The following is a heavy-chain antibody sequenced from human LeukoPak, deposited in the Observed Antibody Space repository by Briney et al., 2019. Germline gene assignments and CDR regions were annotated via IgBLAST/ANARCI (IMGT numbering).Heavy chain of an antibody. Sequence: PGGSLRLSCAASGFTFRNYVIHWVRQAPGKGLEWVAVTSSDLNVKLYADSVKGRFTISRDNSRSTLYLQMNNLRAEDTALYYCARGGGYSNAYNWFGPWGQGTLVTVSS. J-gene: IGHJ5*02. D-gene: IGHD5-18*01. CDR2: TSSDLNVK. CDR1: GFTFRNYV. V-gene: IGHV3-30-3*01. CDR3: ARGGGYSNAYNWFGP.